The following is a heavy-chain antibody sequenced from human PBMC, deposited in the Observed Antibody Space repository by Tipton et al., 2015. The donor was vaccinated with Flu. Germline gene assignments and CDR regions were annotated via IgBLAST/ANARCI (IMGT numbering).Heavy chain of an antibody. CDR2: INPDASRT. D-gene: IGHD6-13*01. CDR3: AGGPFIADAF. Sequence: QLVQSGGGLVQPGGSLRLSCAASGFTFSNYWMHWVRQTPGKGLVWVSHINPDASRTDYADFVKGRFTISRDNTRNTVYLQLNSLRIEDTAVYYCAGGPFIADAFWGQGMLVTVSS. J-gene: IGHJ4*02. V-gene: IGHV3-74*02. CDR1: GFTFSNYW.